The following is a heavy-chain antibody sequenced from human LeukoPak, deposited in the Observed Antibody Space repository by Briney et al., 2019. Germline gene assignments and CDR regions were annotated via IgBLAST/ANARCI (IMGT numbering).Heavy chain of an antibody. J-gene: IGHJ4*02. Sequence: SETLSLTCTVSGVSISRYYWSWIRQPPGKELEWIAYIYYSGSTSYNPSLKSRVTISLDTSKNQFSLKLTSVTAADTAVYYCATVSRSDSDYWGQGTLVTVSS. CDR2: IYYSGST. CDR3: ATVSRSDSDY. CDR1: GVSISRYY. D-gene: IGHD3-10*01. V-gene: IGHV4-59*01.